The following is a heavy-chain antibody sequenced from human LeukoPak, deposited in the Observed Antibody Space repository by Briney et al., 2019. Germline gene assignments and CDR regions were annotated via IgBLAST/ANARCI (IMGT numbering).Heavy chain of an antibody. CDR2: VDPEDGGT. D-gene: IGHD1-1*01. CDR1: GYTFTDYY. CDR3: ATLELERRSDIDY. Sequence: ATVKISCKVSGYTFTDYYMHWVQQAPGKGLEWMGLVDPEDGGTIYAEKFQGRVTITADTSTDTAYMELSSLRSEDTAVYYCATLELERRSDIDYWGQGTLVTVSS. J-gene: IGHJ4*01. V-gene: IGHV1-69-2*01.